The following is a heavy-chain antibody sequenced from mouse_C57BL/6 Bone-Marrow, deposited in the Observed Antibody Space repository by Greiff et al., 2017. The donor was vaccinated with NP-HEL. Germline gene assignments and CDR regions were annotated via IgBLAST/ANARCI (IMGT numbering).Heavy chain of an antibody. Sequence: QVQLKESGPGLVAPSQSLSITCTVSGFSLTSYGVDWVRQSPGKGLEWLGVIWGVGSTNYNSALKSRLSISKDNSKSQVFLKRNSLQTDDTAMYYCAIYDYDGFYAMDYWGQGTSVTVSS. CDR3: AIYDYDGFYAMDY. V-gene: IGHV2-6*01. CDR2: IWGVGST. J-gene: IGHJ4*01. CDR1: GFSLTSYG. D-gene: IGHD2-4*01.